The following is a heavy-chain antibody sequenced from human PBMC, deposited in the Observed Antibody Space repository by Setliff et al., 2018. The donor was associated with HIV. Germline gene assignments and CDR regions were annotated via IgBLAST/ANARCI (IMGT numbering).Heavy chain of an antibody. V-gene: IGHV2-5*02. D-gene: IGHD5-18*01. CDR3: AHRHSYGYVRD. J-gene: IGHJ4*02. Sequence: SGPTLVNPTQTLTLTCTFSGFSLSTSGVGVGWIRQPPGKALEWLGIIYRDDDKRYSPSLKSRLTITKDTSKNQVVLTMTDMDPVDTATYYCAHRHSYGYVRDWGQGTVVTVSS. CDR1: GFSLSTSGVG. CDR2: IYRDDDK.